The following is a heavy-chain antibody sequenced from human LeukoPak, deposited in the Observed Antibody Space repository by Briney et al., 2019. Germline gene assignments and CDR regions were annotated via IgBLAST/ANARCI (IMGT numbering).Heavy chain of an antibody. CDR1: GFSFGSYA. CDR2: VSADGVV. Sequence: GGSLRLSCTASGFSFGSYAMGWVRQAPGKGLEWVSTVSADGVVWYSDSVRGRSTISRDNSKNTVSLQMKSLRADDTAVYFCARDRPYPRDQFDCWGQGTLVTVSS. CDR3: ARDRPYPRDQFDC. J-gene: IGHJ4*02. V-gene: IGHV3-23*01. D-gene: IGHD2-2*01.